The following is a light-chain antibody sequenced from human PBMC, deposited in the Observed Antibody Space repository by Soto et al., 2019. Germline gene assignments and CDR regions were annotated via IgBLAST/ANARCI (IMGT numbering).Light chain of an antibody. CDR2: DVS. J-gene: IGLJ1*01. CDR3: CSYAGNYYV. V-gene: IGLV2-11*01. CDR1: SRDVGGYNY. Sequence: QSALTQPRSVSGSPGQSVTISCTGTSRDVGGYNYVSWYQQHPGKAPKLMIYDVSKRPSGVPDRFSGSKSGNTASLTISGLQAEDEADYYCCSYAGNYYVFGTWPKITV.